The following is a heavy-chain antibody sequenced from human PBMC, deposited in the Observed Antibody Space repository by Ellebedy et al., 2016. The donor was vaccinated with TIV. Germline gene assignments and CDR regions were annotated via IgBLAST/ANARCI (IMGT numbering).Heavy chain of an antibody. Sequence: MPSETLSLTCTVSGGSISSYYWSWIRQPPGKGLEWIGYIYYSGSTNYNPSHKSRVTISVDTSKNQFSLKLSSVTAADTAVYYCVKAGDFYSETYTNYYYAMDVWGQGTTVTVSS. CDR3: VKAGDFYSETYTNYYYAMDV. V-gene: IGHV4-59*01. CDR2: IYYSGST. J-gene: IGHJ6*02. D-gene: IGHD1-26*01. CDR1: GGSISSYY.